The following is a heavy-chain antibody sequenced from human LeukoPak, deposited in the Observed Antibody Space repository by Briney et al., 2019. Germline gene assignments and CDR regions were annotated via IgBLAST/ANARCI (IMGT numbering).Heavy chain of an antibody. CDR1: GGSISSGDYY. CDR3: ARGGGRYCSSTSCYTPFDY. D-gene: IGHD2-2*02. J-gene: IGHJ4*02. Sequence: SETLSLTCTVSGGSISSGDYYWSWIRQPPGTGLEWIGYIYYSGSTYYNPSLKSRVTISVDTSKNQFSLKLSSVTAADTAVYYCARGGGRYCSSTSCYTPFDYWGQGTLVTVSS. V-gene: IGHV4-30-4*08. CDR2: IYYSGST.